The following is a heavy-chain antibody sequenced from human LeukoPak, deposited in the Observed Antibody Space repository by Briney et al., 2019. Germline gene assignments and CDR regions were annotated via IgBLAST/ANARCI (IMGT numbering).Heavy chain of an antibody. J-gene: IGHJ6*03. D-gene: IGHD2-2*01. CDR1: GCIFTSYY. CDR2: INPSGCST. CDR3: ARGGSTSRDDYYYYMWG. V-gene: IGHV1-46*01. Sequence: GASVKVSCKASGCIFTSYYIHWVRQAPGQGLEWMGMINPSGCSTSYAQKFQGRVTITRDKSTSTVYMELSSLRSEDTAVYYCARGGSTSRDDYYYYMWGWGKVATVT.